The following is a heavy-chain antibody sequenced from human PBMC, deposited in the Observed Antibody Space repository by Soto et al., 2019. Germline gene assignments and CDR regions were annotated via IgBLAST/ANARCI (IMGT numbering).Heavy chain of an antibody. CDR2: IYWDDDK. Sequence: QITLKESGPTLVKPTQTLTLTCTFSGFSLSTSGVGVGWIRQPPGKALEWLALIYWDDDKRYSPSLKSRLTTTEDTSKNQVVLTMTNMDPVDTATYYCAHRLKVRGGYYYYMDVWGKGTTVTVSS. J-gene: IGHJ6*03. CDR3: AHRLKVRGGYYYYMDV. D-gene: IGHD3-10*01. CDR1: GFSLSTSGVG. V-gene: IGHV2-5*02.